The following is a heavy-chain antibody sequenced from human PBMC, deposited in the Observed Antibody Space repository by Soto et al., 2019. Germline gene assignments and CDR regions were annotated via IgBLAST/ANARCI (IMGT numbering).Heavy chain of an antibody. CDR1: GYTFTSYD. CDR3: ARGGVFFFAAPTNPFDY. D-gene: IGHD3-10*01. Sequence: ASVKVSCEASGYTFTSYDINWVRQATGQGIEWMGWMNPNSGNTGYAQKFQGRVTMTRNTSISTAYMELSSLRSEDTAVYYCARGGVFFFAAPTNPFDYWGQGTLVTVSS. CDR2: MNPNSGNT. J-gene: IGHJ4*02. V-gene: IGHV1-8*01.